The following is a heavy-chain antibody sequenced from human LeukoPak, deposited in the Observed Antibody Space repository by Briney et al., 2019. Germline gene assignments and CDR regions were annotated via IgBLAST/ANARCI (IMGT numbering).Heavy chain of an antibody. Sequence: GGSLRLSCAASGFTFSSYAIHWVRQAPDKGLEWVAIISYDGSNKYYADSVKGRFTISRDNSKNTLYLRMNSLRAEDTAVYYCARDIDGDYYFDYWGQGTLVTVSS. D-gene: IGHD4-17*01. J-gene: IGHJ4*02. CDR1: GFTFSSYA. V-gene: IGHV3-30-3*01. CDR2: ISYDGSNK. CDR3: ARDIDGDYYFDY.